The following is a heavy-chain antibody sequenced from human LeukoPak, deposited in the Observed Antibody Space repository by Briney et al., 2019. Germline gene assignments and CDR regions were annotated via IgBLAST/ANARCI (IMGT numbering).Heavy chain of an antibody. Sequence: ASVKVSCKASGGTFSSYAISWVPQAPGQGLEWMGGIIPIFGTANYAQKFQGRVTITTDESTSTAYMELSSLRSEDTAVYYCAIPKNDILTGYDYWGQGTLVTVSS. V-gene: IGHV1-69*05. CDR2: IIPIFGTA. J-gene: IGHJ4*02. CDR3: AIPKNDILTGYDY. CDR1: GGTFSSYA. D-gene: IGHD3-9*01.